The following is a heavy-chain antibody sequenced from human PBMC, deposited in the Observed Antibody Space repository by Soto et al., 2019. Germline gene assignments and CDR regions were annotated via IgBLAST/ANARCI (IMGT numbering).Heavy chain of an antibody. CDR2: IIPIFGTA. CDR3: ARGFVDFYYYYGMDV. CDR1: GGTFSSYA. Sequence: SVKVSCKASGGTFSSYAISWVRQAPGQGLEWMGGIIPIFGTANYAQKFQGRVTITADESTSTAYMELSSLRSEDTAVYYCARGFVDFYYYYGMDVWGQGTTVTVSS. D-gene: IGHD2-21*01. V-gene: IGHV1-69*13. J-gene: IGHJ6*02.